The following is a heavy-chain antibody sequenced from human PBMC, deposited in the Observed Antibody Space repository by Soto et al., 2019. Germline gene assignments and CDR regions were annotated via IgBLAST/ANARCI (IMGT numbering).Heavy chain of an antibody. CDR2: ISGSGGST. D-gene: IGHD2-2*01. CDR1: GFTFSSYA. CDR3: AKGPPKEVGYYDY. Sequence: AGGSLRLSCAASGFTFSSYAMSWVRQAPGKGLGWVSAISGSGGSTYYADPVKGRFTISRDNSKNTLYLQMNSLRAEDTAVYYCAKGPPKEVGYYDYWGHGTLVTVSS. J-gene: IGHJ4*01. V-gene: IGHV3-23*01.